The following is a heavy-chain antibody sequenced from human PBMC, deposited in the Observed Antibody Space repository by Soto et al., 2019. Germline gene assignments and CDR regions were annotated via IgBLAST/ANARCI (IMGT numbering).Heavy chain of an antibody. J-gene: IGHJ4*02. CDR2: ISYDASPQ. Sequence: QAQLVESGGGVVQPGRSLRLSCAASGFAFSSYGMHWVRQPPGTGLEWVAVISYDASPQHYADSVKGRFTISRDNSKNMVLLQMRSLRAEDTAVYYCVSDRGYGHASVPYSWGQGTLVSVSS. CDR1: GFAFSSYG. CDR3: VSDRGYGHASVPYS. V-gene: IGHV3-30*03. D-gene: IGHD5-18*01.